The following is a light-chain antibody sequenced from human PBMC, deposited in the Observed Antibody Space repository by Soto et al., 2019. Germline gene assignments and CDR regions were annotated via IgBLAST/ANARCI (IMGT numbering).Light chain of an antibody. CDR1: SSNIGSDF. J-gene: IGLJ3*02. CDR2: ENN. Sequence: QSVLTQPPSVSAAPGQKVTISCSGSSSNIGSDFVSWYQQLPGTAPQLLIYENNKRPSGLPDRFSGSKSATSATLGITGLQTGDEADYYCAAWDTSLSGGVFGGGTKLTV. CDR3: AAWDTSLSGGV. V-gene: IGLV1-51*02.